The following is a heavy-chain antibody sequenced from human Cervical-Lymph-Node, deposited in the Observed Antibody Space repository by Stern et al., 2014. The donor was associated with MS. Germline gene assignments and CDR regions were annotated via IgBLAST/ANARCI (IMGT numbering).Heavy chain of an antibody. D-gene: IGHD1-14*01. CDR3: ARHGGPNWNHEAHNWFDP. J-gene: IGHJ5*02. CDR2: IYPGNSDT. V-gene: IGHV5-51*03. CDR1: EYNFNTHW. Sequence: EVQLVESGAEVKKPGESLKISCKGSEYNFNTHWIAWVRQMPGKGLEWLGNIYPGNSDTRYNPSLQGKVSISADKSITTAYLHFSSLKASDSAMYFCARHGGPNWNHEAHNWFDPWGQGTLVTVSS.